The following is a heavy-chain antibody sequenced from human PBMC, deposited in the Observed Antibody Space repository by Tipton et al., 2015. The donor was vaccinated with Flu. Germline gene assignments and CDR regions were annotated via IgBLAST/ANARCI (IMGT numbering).Heavy chain of an antibody. CDR1: GDSIRSDYY. J-gene: IGHJ5*02. CDR2: IFPTGTT. D-gene: IGHD4-11*01. V-gene: IGHV4-38-2*02. Sequence: LRLSCTISGDSIRSDYYWGWIRQPPGKGLEWIGHIFPTGTTYHKPSLKSRVTISINTSKYQLSLKVFSVTAADTAVYYCARRDYSNYVSDPKNWFDPWGQGILVTVSS. CDR3: ARRDYSNYVSDPKNWFDP.